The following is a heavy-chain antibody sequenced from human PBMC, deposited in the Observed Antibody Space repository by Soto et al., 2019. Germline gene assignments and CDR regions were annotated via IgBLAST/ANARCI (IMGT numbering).Heavy chain of an antibody. V-gene: IGHV3-74*01. CDR3: ARDLGYYYGSGSEYNVPGTVFDY. D-gene: IGHD3-10*01. CDR1: GFTLSIYW. J-gene: IGHJ4*02. Sequence: PGGSLRLSCAPSGFTLSIYWMHWVRQAPGKGLVWVSRINSDGSSTSYADSVKGRFTSSRDNAKNTLYLQMNSLRAEDTAGYYCARDLGYYYGSGSEYNVPGTVFDYCGQRTLGTVSS. CDR2: INSDGSST.